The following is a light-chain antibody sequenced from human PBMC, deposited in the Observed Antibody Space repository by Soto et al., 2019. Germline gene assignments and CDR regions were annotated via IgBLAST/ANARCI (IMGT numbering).Light chain of an antibody. CDR2: DVS. CDR3: QQYNSYSPWT. J-gene: IGKJ1*01. Sequence: DIQMTQSPSTLAASVGDRLTITCRASLTISGWLAWYQQKPGQAPKLLIYDVSSLASGVPSRFSGGGSGTEFTLTISSLQPDDFATYYCQQYNSYSPWTFGQGTKGEIK. V-gene: IGKV1-5*01. CDR1: LTISGW.